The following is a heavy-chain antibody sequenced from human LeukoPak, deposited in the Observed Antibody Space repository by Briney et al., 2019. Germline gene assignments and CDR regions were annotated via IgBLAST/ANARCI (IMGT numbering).Heavy chain of an antibody. V-gene: IGHV4-61*02. J-gene: IGHJ4*02. CDR1: GGSISSGSYY. D-gene: IGHD5-24*01. CDR2: IYTSGST. CDR3: ARCRDGYSPFDY. Sequence: SETLSLTCTVSGGSISSGSYYWSWIRQPAGKGLEWIGRIYTSGSTNYNPSLKSRVTISVDTSKNQFSLKLSSVTAADTAVYFCARCRDGYSPFDYWGQGTLVTVSS.